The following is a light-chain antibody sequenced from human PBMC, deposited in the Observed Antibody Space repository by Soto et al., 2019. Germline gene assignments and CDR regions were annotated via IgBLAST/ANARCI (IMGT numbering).Light chain of an antibody. CDR3: QQYYSYSRT. CDR1: QTVRSW. Sequence: DIQMTQSPSTLSASVGDRVTITCRASQTVRSWLVWYQQKPGKAPKLLIYDVSSLESGVPSRFSGSGSGTEFTLTISSLQPDDFATYYCQQYYSYSRTFGQGTKVEVK. V-gene: IGKV1-5*01. J-gene: IGKJ1*01. CDR2: DVS.